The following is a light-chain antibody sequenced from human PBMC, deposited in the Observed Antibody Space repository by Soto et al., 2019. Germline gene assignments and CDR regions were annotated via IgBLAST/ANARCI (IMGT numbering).Light chain of an antibody. J-gene: IGKJ5*01. CDR3: QQYNNWPPIT. CDR1: QSVSSN. Sequence: EIVMTQSPATLSASPGERATLSCRASQSVSSNLAWYQQKPGQAPRLLIYGASTRATGIPARFSGSGSETEFTLTISSLQSEDFGLYFCQQYNNWPPITFGQGTRLEIK. CDR2: GAS. V-gene: IGKV3-15*01.